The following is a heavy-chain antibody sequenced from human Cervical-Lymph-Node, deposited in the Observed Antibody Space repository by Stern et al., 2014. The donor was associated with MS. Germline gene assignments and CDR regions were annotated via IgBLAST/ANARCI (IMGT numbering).Heavy chain of an antibody. V-gene: IGHV1-46*01. CDR2: INRSDGRP. Sequence: VQLVESGAEVKKPGASVNVSCKASGYIFSTYSMHWVRQAPGHGLEWLGIINRSDGRPIYAQRFQGRVIMTRDTSTSTVYMELSSLRSEDTAVYYCARGTAAAGTWGQGTLVTVSS. CDR1: GYIFSTYS. J-gene: IGHJ5*02. D-gene: IGHD6-13*01. CDR3: ARGTAAAGT.